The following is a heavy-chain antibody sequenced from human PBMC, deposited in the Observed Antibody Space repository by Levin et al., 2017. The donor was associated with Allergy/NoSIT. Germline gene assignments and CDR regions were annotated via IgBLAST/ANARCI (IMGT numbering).Heavy chain of an antibody. V-gene: IGHV3-9*01. CDR1: GFTFDDYA. J-gene: IGHJ3*02. Sequence: LSLTCAASGFTFDDYAMHWVRQAPGKGLEWVSGISLNSGSIGYADSVKGRFTISRDNAKNSLYLQMNSLRTEDTALYYCARDNIGLPDAFDIWGQGTMVIVSS. CDR3: ARDNIGLPDAFDI. CDR2: ISLNSGSI. D-gene: IGHD3-10*01.